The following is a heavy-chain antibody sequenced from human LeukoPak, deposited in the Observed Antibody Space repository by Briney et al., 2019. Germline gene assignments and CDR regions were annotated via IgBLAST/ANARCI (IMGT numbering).Heavy chain of an antibody. CDR3: ARGWIAAAGEGTYYYYYGMDV. J-gene: IGHJ6*02. Sequence: PSETLSLTCAVYGGSFSGYYWSWIRQPPGKGLEWIGEINHSGSTNYNPSLKSRVTISVDTSKNQFSLKLSSVTAADTAVYYCARGWIAAAGEGTYYYYYGMDVWGQGTTVTVSS. V-gene: IGHV4-34*01. CDR1: GGSFSGYY. CDR2: INHSGST. D-gene: IGHD6-13*01.